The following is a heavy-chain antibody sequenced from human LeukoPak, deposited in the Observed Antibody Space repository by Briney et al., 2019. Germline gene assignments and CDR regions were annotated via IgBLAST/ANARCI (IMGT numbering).Heavy chain of an antibody. CDR1: GGTFSSYA. V-gene: IGHV1-69*05. CDR2: IIPIFGTA. D-gene: IGHD3-10*02. Sequence: TSVKVSCKASGGTFSSYAISWVRQAPGQGLEWMGGIIPIFGTANYAQKFQGRVTITTDESTSTAYMELSSLRAEDTAVYYCAKDRSSYVTPGLDYWGQGTLVTVSS. J-gene: IGHJ4*02. CDR3: AKDRSSYVTPGLDY.